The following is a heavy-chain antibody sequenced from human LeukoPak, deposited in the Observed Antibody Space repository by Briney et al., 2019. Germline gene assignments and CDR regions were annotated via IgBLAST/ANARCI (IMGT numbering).Heavy chain of an antibody. V-gene: IGHV3-23*01. J-gene: IGHJ4*02. CDR2: ISNSGGRT. Sequence: GGSLRLSCAASGFTFSSYAMSWVRQAPGKGLEWVSSISNSGGRTFYTDSVKGRFTISRDNAKNSLYLQMNSLRAEDTAVYYCARGSTYYDSSGQVPFDYWGQGTLVTVSS. CDR1: GFTFSSYA. CDR3: ARGSTYYDSSGQVPFDY. D-gene: IGHD3-22*01.